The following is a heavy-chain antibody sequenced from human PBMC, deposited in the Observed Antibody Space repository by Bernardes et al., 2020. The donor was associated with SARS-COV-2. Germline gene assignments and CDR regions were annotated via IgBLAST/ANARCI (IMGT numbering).Heavy chain of an antibody. CDR2: IGGDEGNT. D-gene: IGHD5-12*01. J-gene: IGHJ5*02. CDR1: GYTFTSYG. V-gene: IGHV1-18*01. Sequence: ASVKVSCKASGYTFTSYGISWVRQAPGQGLEWMGWIGGDEGNTNYAHKFHGRVTMTTDTSTSTAHMELRSLRSDDTAVYYCATVVGYSYGGGWFDPWGQGTLVTVSS. CDR3: ATVVGYSYGGGWFDP.